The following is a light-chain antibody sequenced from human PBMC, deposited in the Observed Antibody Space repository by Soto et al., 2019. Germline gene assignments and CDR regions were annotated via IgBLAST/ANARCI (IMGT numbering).Light chain of an antibody. J-gene: IGKJ2*03. Sequence: EIVMTQSPATLSVFPGERVTISCRASQSVKNDVAWYQQKPGKPPRVLVHGASTTATGVPARFSGSGSGTEFTLTITRLQSEDFAVYYCKQYNNWYSFGQGTKLEIK. CDR1: QSVKND. CDR2: GAS. V-gene: IGKV3-15*01. CDR3: KQYNNWYS.